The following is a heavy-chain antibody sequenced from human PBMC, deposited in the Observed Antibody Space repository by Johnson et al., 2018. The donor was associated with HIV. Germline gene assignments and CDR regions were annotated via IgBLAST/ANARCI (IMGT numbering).Heavy chain of an antibody. J-gene: IGHJ3*02. CDR1: GFTFDDYG. V-gene: IGHV3-20*04. CDR3: ARKADAIDI. Sequence: VQLVESGGGVVRPGGSLRLSCAASGFTFDDYGMSWVRQAPGKGLEWVSGINWNGGRRGYVDSVNGRFTISRENARNSLHLEMNSLRAGDTAVYYCARKADAIDIWGQGTMVTVSS. CDR2: INWNGGRR.